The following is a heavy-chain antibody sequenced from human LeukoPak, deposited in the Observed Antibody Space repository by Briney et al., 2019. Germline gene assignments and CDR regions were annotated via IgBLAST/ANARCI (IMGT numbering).Heavy chain of an antibody. CDR3: ARAYGSGPERWFDP. D-gene: IGHD3-10*01. CDR1: GGSISSSSYY. J-gene: IGHJ5*02. Sequence: SETLSLTCTVSGGSISSSSYYWGWIRQPPGKGLEWIGSIYYSGSTYYNPSLKSRVTISVDTSKNQFSLKLGSVTAADTAVYYCARAYGSGPERWFDPWGQGTLVTVSS. V-gene: IGHV4-39*01. CDR2: IYYSGST.